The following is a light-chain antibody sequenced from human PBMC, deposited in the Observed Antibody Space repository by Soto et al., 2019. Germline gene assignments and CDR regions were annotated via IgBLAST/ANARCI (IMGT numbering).Light chain of an antibody. V-gene: IGKV1-39*01. Sequence: DIQMTQSPSSLSASVGDRVTITCRASQSISSYLNWYQQKPGKAPKLLIYAASSLQSGVPSRFSGSGSWTDFTLTNSSLQPEDFATYYCQQSYSTPFTFGPGTKVDIK. CDR1: QSISSY. CDR3: QQSYSTPFT. J-gene: IGKJ3*01. CDR2: AAS.